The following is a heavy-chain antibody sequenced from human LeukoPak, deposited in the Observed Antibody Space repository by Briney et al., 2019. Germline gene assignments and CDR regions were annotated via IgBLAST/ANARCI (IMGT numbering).Heavy chain of an antibody. Sequence: KSSETLSLTCTVSGDSISSYYWSWIRQPPGKGLEWIGYIYYSGGTDYNPSLKSRVTISVDTSKNQFSLKLRSVTAADTAVYYCARHVTISGPYDASDIWAKGQWSPSLQ. J-gene: IGHJ3*02. V-gene: IGHV4-59*08. CDR3: ARHVTISGPYDASDI. D-gene: IGHD5-24*01. CDR2: IYYSGGT. CDR1: GDSISSYY.